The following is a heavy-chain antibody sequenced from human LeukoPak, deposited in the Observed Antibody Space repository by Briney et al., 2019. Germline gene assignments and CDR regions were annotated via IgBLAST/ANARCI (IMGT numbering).Heavy chain of an antibody. D-gene: IGHD3-3*01. CDR3: ARRAYDFWSGSQIYGMDV. CDR1: GNTFTSYD. V-gene: IGHV1-8*01. CDR2: MSPNSGNT. Sequence: ASVKVSCKASGNTFTSYDINWVRQATGQGLEWMGWMSPNSGNTGYAQKFQGRVTMTRNTSISTAYMELSSLRSEGTAVYYCARRAYDFWSGSQIYGMDVWGQGTTVTVSS. J-gene: IGHJ6*02.